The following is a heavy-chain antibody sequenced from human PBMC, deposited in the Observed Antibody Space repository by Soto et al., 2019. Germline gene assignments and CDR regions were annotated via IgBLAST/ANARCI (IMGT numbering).Heavy chain of an antibody. J-gene: IGHJ3*02. CDR3: ARGPMYYDFWSGYPDAFDI. CDR1: GGSISGYY. D-gene: IGHD3-3*01. Sequence: LSLTCTVSGGSISGYYWSWIRQPPGKGLEWIGEINHSGSTNYNPSLKSRVTISVDTSKNQFSLKLSSVTAADTAVYYCARGPMYYDFWSGYPDAFDIWGQGTMVTVSS. CDR2: INHSGST. V-gene: IGHV4-34*01.